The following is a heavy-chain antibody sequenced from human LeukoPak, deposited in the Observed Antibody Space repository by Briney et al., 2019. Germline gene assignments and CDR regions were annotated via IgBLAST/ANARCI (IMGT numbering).Heavy chain of an antibody. V-gene: IGHV1-8*01. Sequence: ASVKVSCKASGYTFTSYDINWVRQATGQGLEWMGWMNPNSGNTGYAQKFQGRVTMTRNTSISTAYMELSSLRSEDTAVYYCARDLPRITGTTDDYWGQGTLVTVSS. J-gene: IGHJ4*02. CDR1: GYTFTSYD. CDR3: ARDLPRITGTTDDY. CDR2: MNPNSGNT. D-gene: IGHD1-20*01.